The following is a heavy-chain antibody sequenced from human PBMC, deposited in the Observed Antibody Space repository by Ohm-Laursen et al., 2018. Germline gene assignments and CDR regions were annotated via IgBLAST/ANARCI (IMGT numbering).Heavy chain of an antibody. CDR3: ARDGSHLDTMMGLDI. CDR2: INPSGGST. D-gene: IGHD3-22*01. Sequence: GASVKVSCKASGYTFTSYDINWVRQAPGQGLEWMGIINPSGGSTSYAQKFQGRVTMTRDASTSTVYMELSSLRSEDTAVYYCARDGSHLDTMMGLDIWGQGTMVTVSS. J-gene: IGHJ3*02. CDR1: GYTFTSYD. V-gene: IGHV1-46*01.